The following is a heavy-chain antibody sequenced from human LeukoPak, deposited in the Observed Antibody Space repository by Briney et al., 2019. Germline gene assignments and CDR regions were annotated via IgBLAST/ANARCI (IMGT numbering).Heavy chain of an antibody. CDR3: ARERYNSSMNVYYFDY. CDR1: GFTFSDYW. CDR2: IKQDESEK. D-gene: IGHD6-6*01. Sequence: GGSLRLSCIASGFTFSDYWMSWVRQAPGKGLEWVANIKQDESEKYYVDSVKGRITISRDNAKNSLYLQMNSLRVEDTAVYYCARERYNSSMNVYYFDYWGQGTLVTVSS. J-gene: IGHJ4*02. V-gene: IGHV3-7*01.